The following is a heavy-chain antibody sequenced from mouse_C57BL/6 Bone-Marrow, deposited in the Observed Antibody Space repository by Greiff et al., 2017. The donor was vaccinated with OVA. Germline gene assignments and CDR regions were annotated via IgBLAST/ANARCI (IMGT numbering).Heavy chain of an antibody. V-gene: IGHV1-82*01. D-gene: IGHD2-3*01. Sequence: QVQLQQSGPELVKPGASVKISCKASGYAFSSSWMNWVKQRPGKGLEWIGRIYPGAGDPNYNGKFKGKATLTADKSSSTAYMQLSGRTADDSAVDFCARHEDGYYASYFDYWGQGTALTVTS. J-gene: IGHJ2*01. CDR1: GYAFSSSW. CDR2: IYPGAGDP. CDR3: ARHEDGYYASYFDY.